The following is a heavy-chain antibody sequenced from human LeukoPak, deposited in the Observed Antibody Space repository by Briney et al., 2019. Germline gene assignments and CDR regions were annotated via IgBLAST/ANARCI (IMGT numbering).Heavy chain of an antibody. CDR3: ASHVEMATNYYYYGMDV. D-gene: IGHD5-24*01. V-gene: IGHV4-39*01. Sequence: LETLSLTCTVSGGSISSSSYSWGWIRQPPGKGLEWIGTIYYSGNTYYNPSLKSRVTISVDTSKNQFSLKLSSVIAADTAVYYCASHVEMATNYYYYGMDVWGQGTTVTVSS. J-gene: IGHJ6*02. CDR2: IYYSGNT. CDR1: GGSISSSSYS.